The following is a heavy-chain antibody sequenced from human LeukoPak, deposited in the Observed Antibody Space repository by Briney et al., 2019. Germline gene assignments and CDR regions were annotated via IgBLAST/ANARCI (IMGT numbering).Heavy chain of an antibody. CDR1: GGSISSGGYY. D-gene: IGHD5-12*01. CDR2: IYYSGST. J-gene: IGHJ6*02. Sequence: SETLSLTCTVSGGSISSGGYYWSWIRQHPGKGLEWIGYIYYSGSTYYNPSLKSRVTISVDTSKNQFSLKLSSVTAADTAVYYCARDRVVATIIDYYYYGMDVWGQGTTVTDSS. V-gene: IGHV4-31*03. CDR3: ARDRVVATIIDYYYYGMDV.